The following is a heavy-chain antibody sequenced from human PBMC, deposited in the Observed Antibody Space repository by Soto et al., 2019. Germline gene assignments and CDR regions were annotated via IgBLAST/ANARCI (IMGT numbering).Heavy chain of an antibody. CDR1: GGSFSGYY. D-gene: IGHD2-21*02. Sequence: SETLSLTCAVCGGSFSGYYWSWIRQPPGKGLEWIGEINHSGSTNYNPSLKSRVTISLDTSKSQFSLKLSSVTAADTAVYYCARSGGTVVTRIFDYWGQGTLVTVSS. CDR2: INHSGST. CDR3: ARSGGTVVTRIFDY. V-gene: IGHV4-34*01. J-gene: IGHJ4*02.